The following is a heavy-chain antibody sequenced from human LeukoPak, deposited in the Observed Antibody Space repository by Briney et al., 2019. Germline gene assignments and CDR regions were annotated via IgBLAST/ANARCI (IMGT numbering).Heavy chain of an antibody. CDR2: INHSGST. D-gene: IGHD4-17*01. J-gene: IGHJ4*02. CDR1: GGSISGYY. V-gene: IGHV4-34*01. CDR3: ARGTTVTTTSDFDY. Sequence: PSETLSLTCTVSGGSISGYYWSWIRQPPGKGLEWIGEINHSGSTNYNPSLKSRVTISVDTSKNQFSLKLSSVTAADTAVYYCARGTTVTTTSDFDYWGQGTLVTVSS.